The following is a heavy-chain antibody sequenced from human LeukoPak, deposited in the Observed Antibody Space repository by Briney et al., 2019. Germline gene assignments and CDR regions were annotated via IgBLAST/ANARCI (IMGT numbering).Heavy chain of an antibody. CDR2: IWYDGSNK. J-gene: IGHJ4*02. CDR1: GFTFSSYD. CDR3: ARARSSVTAPDY. Sequence: GGSLRLSCAASGFTFSSYDMHWVRQAPGKGLEWVAVIWYDGSNKYYADSVKGRFTISRDNSKNTLCLQMNSLRVEDTAVYYCARARSSVTAPDYWGQGTLVTVSS. V-gene: IGHV3-33*01. D-gene: IGHD3-22*01.